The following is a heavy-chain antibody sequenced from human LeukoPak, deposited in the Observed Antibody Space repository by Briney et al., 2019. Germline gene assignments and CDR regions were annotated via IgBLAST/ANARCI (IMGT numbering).Heavy chain of an antibody. Sequence: ASVKVSCKASGHTFRDHYMHWVRQAPGQGLEWMGWINPNSGGTKYAQRFQGRVTMTRDTSISTAYMELRRLRSDDTAVYYCARVLLRTGIPEGFDPWGQGTLVTVSS. CDR1: GHTFRDHY. J-gene: IGHJ5*02. D-gene: IGHD1-14*01. CDR2: INPNSGGT. CDR3: ARVLLRTGIPEGFDP. V-gene: IGHV1-2*02.